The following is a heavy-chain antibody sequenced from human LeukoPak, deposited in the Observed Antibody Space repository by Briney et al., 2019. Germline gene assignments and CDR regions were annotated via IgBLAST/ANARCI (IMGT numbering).Heavy chain of an antibody. CDR1: GFTFSSYS. J-gene: IGHJ6*02. D-gene: IGHD3-10*01. CDR2: ISSSSSTI. V-gene: IGHV3-48*01. CDR3: ARVNRGVITSYYYYYGMDV. Sequence: GGSLRLSCAASGFTFSSYSMNWVRQAPGKGLEWVSYISSSSSTIYYADSAKGRFTISRDNAKNSLYLQMNSLRAEDTAVYYCARVNRGVITSYYYYYGMDVWGQGTTVTVSS.